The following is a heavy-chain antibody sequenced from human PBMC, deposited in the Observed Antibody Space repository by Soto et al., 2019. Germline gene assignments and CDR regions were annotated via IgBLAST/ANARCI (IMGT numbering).Heavy chain of an antibody. D-gene: IGHD6-19*01. Sequence: GGSLRLSCAASGFTFSSYAMSWVRQAPGKGLEWVSAISGSGGSTYYADSVKGRFTISRDNSKNTLYLQMNSLRAEDTAVYYCAKGHLIGYSSGWYFDYWGQGTLVTVSA. J-gene: IGHJ4*02. CDR3: AKGHLIGYSSGWYFDY. CDR2: ISGSGGST. V-gene: IGHV3-23*01. CDR1: GFTFSSYA.